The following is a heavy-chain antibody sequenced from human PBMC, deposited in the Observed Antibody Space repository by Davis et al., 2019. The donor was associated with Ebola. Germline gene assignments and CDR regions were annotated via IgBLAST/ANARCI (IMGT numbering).Heavy chain of an antibody. CDR3: AKGERFLEWLLFDY. V-gene: IGHV1-18*01. CDR1: GYTFTSYG. D-gene: IGHD3-3*01. J-gene: IGHJ4*02. Sequence: ASVKVSCKASGYTFTSYGISWVRQAPGQGLEWMGWISAYNGNTNYAQKLQGRVTMTTDTSTSTAYMELSRLRSDDTAVYYCAKGERFLEWLLFDYWGQGTLVTVSS. CDR2: ISAYNGNT.